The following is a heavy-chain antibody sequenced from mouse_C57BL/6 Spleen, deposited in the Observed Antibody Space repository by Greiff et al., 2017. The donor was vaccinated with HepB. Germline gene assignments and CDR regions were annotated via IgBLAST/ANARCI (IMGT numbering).Heavy chain of an antibody. Sequence: EVKVEESGGGLVQPGGSMKLSCVASGFTFSNYWMNWVRQSPEKGLEWVAQIRLKSDNYATHYAESVKGRFTISRDDSKSSVYLQMNNLRAEDTGIYYCTGPLYYGSSEFAYWGQGTLVTVSA. V-gene: IGHV6-3*01. D-gene: IGHD1-1*01. CDR1: GFTFSNYW. CDR2: IRLKSDNYAT. J-gene: IGHJ3*01. CDR3: TGPLYYGSSEFAY.